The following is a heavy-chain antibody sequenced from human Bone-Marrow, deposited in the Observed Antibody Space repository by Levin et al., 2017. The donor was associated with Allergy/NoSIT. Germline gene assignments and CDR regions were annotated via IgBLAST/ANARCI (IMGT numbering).Heavy chain of an antibody. CDR1: GYTFTSYG. D-gene: IGHD2-2*02. CDR2: ISAYNGNT. V-gene: IGHV1-18*01. CDR3: ARDRDVVVPAAIRTRYYYGMDV. J-gene: IGHJ6*02. Sequence: ASVKVSCKASGYTFTSYGISWVRQAPGQGLEWMGWISAYNGNTNYAQKLQGRVTMTTDTSTSTAYMELRSLRSDDTAVYYCARDRDVVVPAAIRTRYYYGMDVWGQGTTVTVSS.